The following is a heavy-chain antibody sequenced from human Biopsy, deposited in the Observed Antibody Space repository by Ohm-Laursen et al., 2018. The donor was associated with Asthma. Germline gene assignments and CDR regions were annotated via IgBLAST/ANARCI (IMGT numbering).Heavy chain of an antibody. Sequence: PTQTLTLTCSFSGFSLSSSGANVNWIRQPPGKALEWLARIDWEEDKFYSTSLRTRPTISKGSSEDQVVLTMANMGPVDTATYYCTRHNDYWGPGILVTVSS. D-gene: IGHD1-14*01. J-gene: IGHJ4*02. CDR3: TRHNDY. V-gene: IGHV2-70*04. CDR1: GFSLSSSGAN. CDR2: IDWEEDK.